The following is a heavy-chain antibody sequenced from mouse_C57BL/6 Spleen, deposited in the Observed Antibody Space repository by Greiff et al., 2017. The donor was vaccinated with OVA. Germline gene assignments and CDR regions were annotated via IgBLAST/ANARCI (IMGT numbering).Heavy chain of an antibody. CDR2: INPSTGGT. J-gene: IGHJ4*01. Sequence: EVQGVESGPELVKPGASVKISCKASGYSFTGYYMNWVKQSPEKSLEWIGEINPSTGGTTYNQKFKAKATLTVDKSSSTAYMQLKSLTSEDSAVYYCACNYDYAMDYWGQGTSVTVSS. CDR1: GYSFTGYY. D-gene: IGHD2-1*01. V-gene: IGHV1-42*01. CDR3: ACNYDYAMDY.